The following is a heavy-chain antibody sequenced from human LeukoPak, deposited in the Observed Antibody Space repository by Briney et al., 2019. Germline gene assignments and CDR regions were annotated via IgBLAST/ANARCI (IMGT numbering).Heavy chain of an antibody. CDR3: ARDEYSSSSEPPYYYYYMDV. J-gene: IGHJ6*03. D-gene: IGHD6-6*01. V-gene: IGHV3-21*01. Sequence: GGSLRLSCAASGFTFSSYSMNWVRQAPGKGLEWVSSISSSSSYIYYADSVKGRFTISRDNAKNSLYLQMNSLRAEDTAVYYCARDEYSSSSEPPYYYYYMDVWAKGPRSPSP. CDR1: GFTFSSYS. CDR2: ISSSSSYI.